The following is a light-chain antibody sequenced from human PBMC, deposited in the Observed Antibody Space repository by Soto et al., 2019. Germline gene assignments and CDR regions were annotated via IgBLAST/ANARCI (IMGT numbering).Light chain of an antibody. J-gene: IGKJ2*01. V-gene: IGKV3-20*01. CDR2: GVF. CDR1: QSVRSNY. CDR3: QHYYGSPRT. Sequence: ETVLTQSPGTVSLYPGERATLSCTTSQSVRSNYLAWYQQKPGQAPRLVVYGVFNRATGIPDRFIGSGSGTDFTLTISGLEPEDSAVYYCQHYYGSPRTFGQGTKLEI.